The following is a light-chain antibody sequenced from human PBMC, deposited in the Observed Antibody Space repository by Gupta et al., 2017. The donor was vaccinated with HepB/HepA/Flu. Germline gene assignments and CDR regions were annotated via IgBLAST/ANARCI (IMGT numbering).Light chain of an antibody. J-gene: IGLJ3*02. V-gene: IGLV1-47*02. CDR3: AAWDDSMSGWV. CDR1: SSNIGRNY. CDR2: YND. Sequence: QSVLTQPPSASETPGQRVTISCSGSSSNIGRNYVYWYQQLPATPPKLFIYYNDQRPSGVPARFSGSKSGTSASLPTIGLRSEEEADYYCAAWDDSMSGWVFGGGTKLTVL.